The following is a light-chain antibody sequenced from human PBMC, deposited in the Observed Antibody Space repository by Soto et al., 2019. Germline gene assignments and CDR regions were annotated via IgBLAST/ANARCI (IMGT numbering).Light chain of an antibody. CDR3: QQTYSSPLT. J-gene: IGKJ4*01. CDR2: GAS. CDR1: QSITNY. V-gene: IGKV1-39*01. Sequence: DIQMTQSPSSLSASIGDRVTITCRASQSITNYLTWYQQKPGRAPKRLIYGASNLPSGVPSRFSRSGSGTDFTLTISSLQPEDFATYYCQQTYSSPLTFGGGTKVEIK.